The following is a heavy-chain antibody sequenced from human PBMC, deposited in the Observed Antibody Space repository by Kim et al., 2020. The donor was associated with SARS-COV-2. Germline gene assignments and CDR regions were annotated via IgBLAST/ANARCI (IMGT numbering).Heavy chain of an antibody. CDR1: GFSFSNYW. V-gene: IGHV3-7*03. CDR2: IQEDGTEK. D-gene: IGHD3-10*01. J-gene: IGHJ4*02. Sequence: GGSLRLSCAVSGFSFSNYWMSWVRQAPGKGLEWVASIQEDGTEKYYVDSVKGRFTISRDNAKNSLFLQMNSLRAEDTAVYYCAREFTMVRGVISGDYYFDFWPGNPGHRLL. CDR3: AREFTMVRGVISGDYYFDF.